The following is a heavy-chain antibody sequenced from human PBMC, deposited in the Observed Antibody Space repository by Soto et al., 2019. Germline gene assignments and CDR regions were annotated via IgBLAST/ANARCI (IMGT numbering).Heavy chain of an antibody. CDR3: VRGSFCTTTTCYNLGWFAP. J-gene: IGHJ5*02. Sequence: QVALVESGGGVVQAGESLRLSCATSGFTFSGFVMQWVRQAPGKGLEWVAVIWYDGSHKYYADSVKGRFTISRDDSKSTLYLQMNNPRVEDTAVYYCVRGSFCTTTTCYNLGWFAPWGQGTLVTVSS. V-gene: IGHV3-33*01. CDR1: GFTFSGFV. CDR2: IWYDGSHK. D-gene: IGHD2-2*02.